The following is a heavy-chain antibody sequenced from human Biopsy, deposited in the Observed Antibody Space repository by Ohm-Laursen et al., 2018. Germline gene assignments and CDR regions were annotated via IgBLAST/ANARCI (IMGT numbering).Heavy chain of an antibody. J-gene: IGHJ3*01. V-gene: IGHV4-59*01. D-gene: IGHD1-1*01. CDR2: ISKGGDT. CDR3: ARLYRLDDYWNDDPPDAFDV. Sequence: PSQTLSLTCTVSGGSITDDYWSWIRQSPGKGLEWIGFISKGGDTTYNPSLRGRVAISVDTSKNQFSLELSSVAAADTAIFFCARLYRLDDYWNDDPPDAFDVWGQGTRVTVSS. CDR1: GGSITDDY.